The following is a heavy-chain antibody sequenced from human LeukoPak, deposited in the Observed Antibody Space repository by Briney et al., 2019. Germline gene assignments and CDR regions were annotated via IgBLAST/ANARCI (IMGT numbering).Heavy chain of an antibody. V-gene: IGHV3-30-3*01. J-gene: IGHJ6*02. Sequence: GGSLRLSCAASGFTFSSYAMHWVRQAPGKGLEWVAVISYDGSNKYYADSVKGRFTISRDNSKNTLYLRMNSLRAEDTAVYYCARDESGIGYCSSTSCQRRGHYYYGMDVWGQGTTVTVSS. CDR2: ISYDGSNK. CDR1: GFTFSSYA. CDR3: ARDESGIGYCSSTSCQRRGHYYYGMDV. D-gene: IGHD2-2*01.